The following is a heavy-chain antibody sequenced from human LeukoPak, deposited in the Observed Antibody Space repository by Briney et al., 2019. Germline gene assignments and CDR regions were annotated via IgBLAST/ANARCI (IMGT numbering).Heavy chain of an antibody. CDR1: GYTFTDYF. CDR2: INAGNGNT. J-gene: IGHJ4*02. CDR3: ARSTHDY. V-gene: IGHV1/OR15-3*01. Sequence: ASVKVSCKASGYTFTDYFMNWMRQAPGQRLEWMGWINAGNGNTKYSQKLQGRVTITRDTSSSTAYMQLSSLRSEDTAVYYCARSTHDYWGQGTLVTVSS.